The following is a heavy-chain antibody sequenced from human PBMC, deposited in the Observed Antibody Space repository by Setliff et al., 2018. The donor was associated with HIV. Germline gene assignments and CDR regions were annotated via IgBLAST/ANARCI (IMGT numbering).Heavy chain of an antibody. CDR1: GYSFTSYW. V-gene: IGHV5-10-1*01. CDR2: IDPSDSYT. D-gene: IGHD1-26*01. CDR3: ARHQEWELLFGY. Sequence: RGESLKISCKGSGYSFTSYWISWVRQMPGKGLEWMGRIDPSDSYTNYSPSFQGHVTISADKSISTAYLQWSSLKASDTAMYYCARHQEWELLFGYWGQGTLVTVSS. J-gene: IGHJ4*02.